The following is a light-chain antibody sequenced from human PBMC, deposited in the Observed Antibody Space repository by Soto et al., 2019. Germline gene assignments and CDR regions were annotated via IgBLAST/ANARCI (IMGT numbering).Light chain of an antibody. CDR3: SSYAGSNTR. CDR2: EVS. Sequence: QSALTQPPSESGSPGQSVTISCTGTSSDVGGYNLVSWYQQHPGKAPKLMIYEVSKRPSGVPDRFSGSKSGNTASLTVSGLQAEDEADYYCSSYAGSNTRFGTGTKLTVL. V-gene: IGLV2-8*01. J-gene: IGLJ1*01. CDR1: SSDVGGYNL.